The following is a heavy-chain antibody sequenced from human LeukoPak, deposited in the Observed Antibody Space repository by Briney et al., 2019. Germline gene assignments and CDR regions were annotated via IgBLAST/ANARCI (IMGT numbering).Heavy chain of an antibody. CDR1: GGSFSGYY. V-gene: IGHV4-34*01. CDR3: ARCRGRWLQPTSPSVFDY. D-gene: IGHD5-24*01. CDR2: INHSGST. Sequence: SETLSLTCAAYGGSFSGYYWSWIRQPPGKGLEWIGEINHSGSTNYNPSLKSRVTISVDTSKNQFSLKLSSVTAADTAAYYCARCRGRWLQPTSPSVFDYWGQGTLVTVSS. J-gene: IGHJ4*02.